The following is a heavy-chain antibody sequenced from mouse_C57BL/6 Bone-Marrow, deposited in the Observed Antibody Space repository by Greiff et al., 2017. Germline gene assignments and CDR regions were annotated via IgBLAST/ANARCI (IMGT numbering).Heavy chain of an antibody. Sequence: DVQLQESGAELVKPGASVKLSCTASGFNIKDYYIHWVKQRTEQGLEWIGRIDPEDGETKYAPKFQDKATITADTSSNTAYLQLSSLTSEDTAVYYCTISLIYYGTNYWGQGTTLTVSS. J-gene: IGHJ2*01. D-gene: IGHD1-1*01. CDR2: IDPEDGET. CDR3: TISLIYYGTNY. V-gene: IGHV14-2*01. CDR1: GFNIKDYY.